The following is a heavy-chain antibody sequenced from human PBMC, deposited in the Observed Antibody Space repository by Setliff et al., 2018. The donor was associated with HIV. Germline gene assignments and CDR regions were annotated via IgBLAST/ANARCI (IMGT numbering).Heavy chain of an antibody. D-gene: IGHD6-6*01. J-gene: IGHJ1*01. CDR3: ARDPAPSSSASYFQH. V-gene: IGHV1-18*01. CDR1: GYMFTSYG. CDR2: ISPDIGDT. Sequence: GASVKVSCKASGYMFTSYGIGWVRQAPGQGLEWMGRISPDIGDTNYAQMFHGRVTMTRDTSTSTVYMELSSLRSEDTAVYYCARDPAPSSSASYFQHWGQGTPVTVSS.